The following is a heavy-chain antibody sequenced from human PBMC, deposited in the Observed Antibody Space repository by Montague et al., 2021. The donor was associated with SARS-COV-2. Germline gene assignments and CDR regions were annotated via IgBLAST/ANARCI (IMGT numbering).Heavy chain of an antibody. J-gene: IGHJ6*04. CDR2: T. Sequence: TTYKPSLKSRVTMSVDTSKNQFSLKLSSVTAADTAVYYCARDNGNYSSPNYYYRMDVWGKGTTVTVSS. V-gene: IGHV4-4*07. CDR3: ARDNGNYSSPNYYYRMDV. D-gene: IGHD1-7*01.